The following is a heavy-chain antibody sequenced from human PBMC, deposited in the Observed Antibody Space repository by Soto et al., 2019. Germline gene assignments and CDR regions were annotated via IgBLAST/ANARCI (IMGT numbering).Heavy chain of an antibody. CDR3: ASPGSRQDY. J-gene: IGHJ4*02. D-gene: IGHD6-13*01. V-gene: IGHV3-23*01. CDR2: ISGSGGST. CDR1: GFTFSSYA. Sequence: GGSLRLSCAASGFTFSSYAMSWVRQAPGKGLEWVSAISGSGGSTYYPGSVKGRFTNSRDNTKNTLYLQMNSLRAEDTAVYYCASPGSRQDYWGQGTLVTVSS.